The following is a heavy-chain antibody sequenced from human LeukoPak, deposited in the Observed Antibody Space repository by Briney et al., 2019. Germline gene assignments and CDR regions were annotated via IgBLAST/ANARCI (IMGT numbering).Heavy chain of an antibody. D-gene: IGHD2-2*01. Sequence: MPSETLSLTCTVSGGSISSYYWSWIRQPAGKGLEWIGRIYTSGSTNYNPSLKSRVTMSVDTSKNQFSLKLSSVTAADTAVYYCARDGCASCPNYYYYGMDVWGQGTTVTVSS. CDR3: ARDGCASCPNYYYYGMDV. CDR2: IYTSGST. V-gene: IGHV4-4*07. J-gene: IGHJ6*02. CDR1: GGSISSYY.